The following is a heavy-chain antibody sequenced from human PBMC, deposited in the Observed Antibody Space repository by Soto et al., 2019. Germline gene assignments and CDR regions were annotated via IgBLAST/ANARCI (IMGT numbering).Heavy chain of an antibody. CDR2: ISGSSGST. CDR3: AKYCSGGSCYSDY. V-gene: IGHV3-23*01. CDR1: GFTFSSYA. Sequence: GGSLRLSCAASGFTFSSYAMSWVRQAPGKGLEWVSAISGSSGSTYYADSVKGRFTISRDNSKNTLYLQMNSLRADDTAVYYCAKYCSGGSCYSDYWGQGTLVTVSS. J-gene: IGHJ4*02. D-gene: IGHD2-15*01.